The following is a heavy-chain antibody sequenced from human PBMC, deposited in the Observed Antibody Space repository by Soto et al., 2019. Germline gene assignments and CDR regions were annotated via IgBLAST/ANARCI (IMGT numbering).Heavy chain of an antibody. V-gene: IGHV4-31*03. J-gene: IGHJ6*02. CDR1: GGSISSGGYY. CDR3: ARAGYSGSYYLISDYYYGMDV. D-gene: IGHD1-26*01. CDR2: IYYSGST. Sequence: SETLSLTCTVSGGSISSGGYYWSWIRQHPGKGLEWIGYIYYSGSTYYNPSLKSRVTIPVDTSKNQFSLKLSSVTAADTAVYYCARAGYSGSYYLISDYYYGMDVWGQGTTVTVSS.